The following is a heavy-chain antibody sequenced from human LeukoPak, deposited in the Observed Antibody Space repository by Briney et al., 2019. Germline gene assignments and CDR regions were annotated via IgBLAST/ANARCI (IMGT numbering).Heavy chain of an antibody. J-gene: IGHJ4*02. CDR3: ARGTVTMDY. V-gene: IGHV4-59*13. Sequence: SETLSLTCTVSGVSIRNYYWSWLRQPPGKGLEWIGYIYYSGSTKYNPALKSRVTISIDSSKNQFSLNLSSVTAADTAVYYCARGTVTMDYWGRGTLVTVSS. CDR1: GVSIRNYY. D-gene: IGHD4-17*01. CDR2: IYYSGST.